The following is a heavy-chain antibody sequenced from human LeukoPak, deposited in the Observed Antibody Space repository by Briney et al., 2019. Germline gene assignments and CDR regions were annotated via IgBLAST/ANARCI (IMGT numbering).Heavy chain of an antibody. CDR1: KFIFSEYA. V-gene: IGHV3-23*01. D-gene: IGHD2-15*01. Sequence: GGSLRLSCAASKFIFSEYAMDWVRQAPGKGLEWVAAIGASGSSTYYAASVEGRFTISRDNSKETLYLQMDSLRADDTAVYYCAKDNTVAATEDYWGQGTLVTVSS. J-gene: IGHJ4*02. CDR2: IGASGSST. CDR3: AKDNTVAATEDY.